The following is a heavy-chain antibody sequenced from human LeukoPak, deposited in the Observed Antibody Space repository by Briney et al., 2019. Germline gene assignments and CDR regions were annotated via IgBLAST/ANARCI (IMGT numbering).Heavy chain of an antibody. D-gene: IGHD5-24*01. CDR3: AVPGREMATSLDY. CDR1: GYTFSAYD. J-gene: IGHJ4*02. CDR2: MNPNSGNT. V-gene: IGHV1-8*03. Sequence: ASVKVSCKASGYTFSAYDINWVRQAPGQGLEWMGWMNPNSGNTGHAPRFQGRVTFTMDTSINTASMELSSLTSEDTAVYYCAVPGREMATSLDYWGQGALVTVSS.